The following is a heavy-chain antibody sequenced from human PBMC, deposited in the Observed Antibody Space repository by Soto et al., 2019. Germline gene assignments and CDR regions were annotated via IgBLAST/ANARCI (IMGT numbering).Heavy chain of an antibody. Sequence: QVQLVQSGAEVKKPGASVKVSCKASGYTFTSYAMHWVRQAPGQRLEWMGWINAGNGNRKYSQRFQGRVTITRDTSASITYMALSSLRAEDTAVYYGARDTAPSDVWGQGTTATASS. CDR1: GYTFTSYA. V-gene: IGHV1-3*01. J-gene: IGHJ6*02. D-gene: IGHD4-17*01. CDR3: ARDTAPSDV. CDR2: INAGNGNR.